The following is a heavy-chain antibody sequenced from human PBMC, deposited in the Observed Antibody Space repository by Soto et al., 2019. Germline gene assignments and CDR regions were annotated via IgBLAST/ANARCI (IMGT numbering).Heavy chain of an antibody. D-gene: IGHD6-13*01. CDR2: IYDAGTT. Sequence: QVQLQESGPGLVKPLETLSLTCTVSGGSITNVGSYWSWVRQHPGKGLEWIGYIYDAGTTYRNPSLKSRLSMSVDTSRKRFSLEMTSVTAADTAVYSCARLYAGTDALEAWGQGTMVTVSS. V-gene: IGHV4-31*03. J-gene: IGHJ3*01. CDR3: ARLYAGTDALEA. CDR1: GGSITNVGSY.